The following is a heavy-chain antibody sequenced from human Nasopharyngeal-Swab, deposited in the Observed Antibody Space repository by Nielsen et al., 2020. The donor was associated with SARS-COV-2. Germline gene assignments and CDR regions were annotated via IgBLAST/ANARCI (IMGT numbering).Heavy chain of an antibody. CDR2: IIPIFGTA. V-gene: IGHV1-69*13. CDR1: GGTFSSYA. Sequence: SVKVSCKASGGTFSSYAISWVRQAPGQGLEWMGGIIPIFGTANYAQKFRGRVTITADESTSTAYMELSSLRSEDTAVYYCARGEGSYTRSFDYWGQGTLVTVSS. CDR3: ARGEGSYTRSFDY. D-gene: IGHD1-26*01. J-gene: IGHJ4*02.